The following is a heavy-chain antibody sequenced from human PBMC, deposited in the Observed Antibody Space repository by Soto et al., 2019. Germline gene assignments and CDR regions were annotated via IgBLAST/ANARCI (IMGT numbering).Heavy chain of an antibody. CDR3: EKGSAAYCRNTFCYGFDY. V-gene: IGHV3-23*01. CDR2: ISGSGGGGGT. D-gene: IGHD2-15*01. Sequence: EVQLLESGGALVQPGGSLRLSCAASGFTFSNYAMSWVRQTPEKGLEWVSAISGSGGGGGTYYPDSVKGRFSISRDDSKNTLVLQMKSLRHEDTAMYYCEKGSAAYCRNTFCYGFDYWGQGTLVAVSS. J-gene: IGHJ4*02. CDR1: GFTFSNYA.